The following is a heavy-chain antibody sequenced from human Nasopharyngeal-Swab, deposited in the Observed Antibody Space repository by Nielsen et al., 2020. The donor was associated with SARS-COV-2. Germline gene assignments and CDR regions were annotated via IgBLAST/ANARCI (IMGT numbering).Heavy chain of an antibody. CDR3: AGAYGSGSYFAFDL. V-gene: IGHV3-21*01. CDR1: GFTFGTYS. J-gene: IGHJ3*01. D-gene: IGHD3-10*01. CDR2: ISSSSTYI. Sequence: GASLKISCAASGFTFGTYSMNWVRQAPGKGLKWVSSISSSSTYIYYADSVKGRFTISRDNAKNSLYLQMNSLRAEDTAVYYCAGAYGSGSYFAFDLWGQGTMVTVSS.